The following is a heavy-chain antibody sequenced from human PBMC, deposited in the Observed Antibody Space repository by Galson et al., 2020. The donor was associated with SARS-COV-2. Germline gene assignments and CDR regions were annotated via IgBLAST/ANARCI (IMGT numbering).Heavy chain of an antibody. J-gene: IGHJ3*02. CDR1: GYTFTGYY. V-gene: IGHV1-2*04. CDR3: ARGEAFDI. CDR2: INPNSGGT. Sequence: GESLKISCTASGYTFTGYYMHWVRQAPGQGLEWMGWINPNSGGTNYAQKFQGWVTMTRYTSISTAYMELSRLRSNDTAVYYCARGEAFDIWGQGTMVTGAS.